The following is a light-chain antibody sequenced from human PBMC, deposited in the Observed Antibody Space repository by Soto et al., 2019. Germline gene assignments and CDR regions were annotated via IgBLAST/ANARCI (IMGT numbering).Light chain of an antibody. J-gene: IGKJ2*01. V-gene: IGKV3-20*01. CDR1: QSVSSSY. Sequence: PGERATLSCRASQSVSSSYLAWYQQKPGQAPRLLIYGASSRATGIPDRFSGSGSGTDFTLTISRLEPEDFAVYYCQQYGSSPGYTFGQGTKLEIK. CDR3: QQYGSSPGYT. CDR2: GAS.